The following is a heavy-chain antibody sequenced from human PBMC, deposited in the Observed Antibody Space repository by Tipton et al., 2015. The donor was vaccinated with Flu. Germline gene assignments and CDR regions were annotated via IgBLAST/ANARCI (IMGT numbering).Heavy chain of an antibody. CDR1: GGSFSGYY. CDR2: INHSGST. J-gene: IGHJ5*02. D-gene: IGHD4-17*01. V-gene: IGHV4-34*01. CDR3: ASFSVTTLANWFDP. Sequence: TLSLTCAVYGGSFSGYYWSWIRQPPGKGLEWIGEINHSGSTNYNPSLKSRVTISVDTSKNQFSLKLSSVTAADTAVYYCASFSVTTLANWFDPWGQGTLVTVSS.